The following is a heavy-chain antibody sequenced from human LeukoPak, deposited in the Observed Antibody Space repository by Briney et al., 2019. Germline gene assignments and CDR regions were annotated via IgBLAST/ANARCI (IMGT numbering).Heavy chain of an antibody. Sequence: PSETLSLTCAVYGGSFSGYYWSWIRQPPGKGLEWIGEINHSGSTNYNPSLKSRVTISVDTSKNQFSLKLSSVTAADTAVYYCARATVVIPFDYWGQGTLVTVSS. J-gene: IGHJ4*02. CDR3: ARATVVIPFDY. V-gene: IGHV4-34*01. CDR1: GGSFSGYY. D-gene: IGHD4-23*01. CDR2: INHSGST.